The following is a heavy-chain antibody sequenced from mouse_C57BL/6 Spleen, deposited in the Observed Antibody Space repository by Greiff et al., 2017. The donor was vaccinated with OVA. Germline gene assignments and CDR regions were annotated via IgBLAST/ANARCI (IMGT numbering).Heavy chain of an antibody. CDR1: GFTFSSYA. CDR2: ISDGGSYT. CDR3: ARELTGTKGDY. Sequence: DVQLVESGGGLVKPGGSLKLSCAASGFTFSSYAMSWVRQTPEKRLEWVATISDGGSYTYYPDNVKGRFTISRDNAKNNLYLQMSHLKAEDTAMYYCARELTGTKGDYWGKGTTLTVSS. J-gene: IGHJ2*01. V-gene: IGHV5-4*01. D-gene: IGHD4-1*01.